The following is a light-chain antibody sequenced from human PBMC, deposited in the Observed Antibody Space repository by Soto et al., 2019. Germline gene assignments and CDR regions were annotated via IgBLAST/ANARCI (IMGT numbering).Light chain of an antibody. Sequence: QSVLTQPASVSGSPGQSITISCTGTCSDVGGYNYVSWYQLHPGKAPKLMVYEVSNRPSGVSNRFSGSKSGNTASLTISGLQAEDEADYYCGSYTSSTAYVFGTGTKVTVL. CDR3: GSYTSSTAYV. V-gene: IGLV2-14*01. CDR1: CSDVGGYNY. CDR2: EVS. J-gene: IGLJ1*01.